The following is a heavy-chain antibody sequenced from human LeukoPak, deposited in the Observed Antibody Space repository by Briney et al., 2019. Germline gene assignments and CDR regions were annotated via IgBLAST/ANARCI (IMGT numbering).Heavy chain of an antibody. Sequence: GSLRLSCAGPGFTFRSYGMRWVRQAPGKGVGWVAGISYDGSNKYYADSVKGRFTISRDNSKNTLYLQMNSLRAEDTAVYYCAKDRGITMVRGADYWGQGTLVTVSS. CDR1: GFTFRSYG. CDR3: AKDRGITMVRGADY. J-gene: IGHJ4*02. CDR2: ISYDGSNK. V-gene: IGHV3-30*18. D-gene: IGHD3-10*01.